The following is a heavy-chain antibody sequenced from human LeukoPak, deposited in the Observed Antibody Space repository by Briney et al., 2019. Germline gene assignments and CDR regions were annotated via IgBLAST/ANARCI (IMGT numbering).Heavy chain of an antibody. J-gene: IGHJ5*02. D-gene: IGHD3-10*01. V-gene: IGHV4-59*01. CDR3: ARATGSGRVVFT. CDR2: IYYSGST. CDR1: GGSISSYY. Sequence: SETLSLTCTVSGGSISSYYWSWIRQPPGKGLEWIGYIYYSGSTNYNPSLKSRVTISVDTSKNQFSLKLSSVTAADTAVYYCARATGSGRVVFTWGQGTLVTVSS.